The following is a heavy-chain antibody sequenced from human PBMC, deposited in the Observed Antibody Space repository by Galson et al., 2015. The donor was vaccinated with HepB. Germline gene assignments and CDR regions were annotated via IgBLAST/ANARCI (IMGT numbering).Heavy chain of an antibody. V-gene: IGHV1-18*01. J-gene: IGHJ4*02. D-gene: IGHD3-3*02. CDR2: ISAYNGNT. CDR3: AGSRALDGKLDY. Sequence: SVKVSCKASGYTFTSYGISWVRQAPGQGLEWMGWISAYNGNTNYAQKLQGRVTMTTDTSTSTAYMELRSLRSDDTAVYYCAGSRALDGKLDYWGQGTLVTVSS. CDR1: GYTFTSYG.